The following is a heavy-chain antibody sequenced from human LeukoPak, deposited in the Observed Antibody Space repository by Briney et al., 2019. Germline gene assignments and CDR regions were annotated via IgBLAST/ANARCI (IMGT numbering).Heavy chain of an antibody. D-gene: IGHD3-22*01. CDR1: GGSFSGYF. CDR2: INHGGST. V-gene: IGHV4-34*01. CDR3: ARGPPLTYDGSGYYFFDY. Sequence: SETLSLTCAVYGGSFSGYFWTWIRQPPGKGLEWIGEINHGGSTNYNPSLKSRVTISVDTSKNHFSLKLSSLTAADTAVYYCARGPPLTYDGSGYYFFDYWGQGTLVTVSS. J-gene: IGHJ4*02.